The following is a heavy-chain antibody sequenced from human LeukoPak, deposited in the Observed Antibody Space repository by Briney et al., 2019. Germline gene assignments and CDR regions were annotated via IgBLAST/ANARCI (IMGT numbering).Heavy chain of an antibody. CDR3: ARAPGWQAYFDY. CDR1: EFTFSCYW. D-gene: IGHD5-24*01. V-gene: IGHV3-33*01. Sequence: GRGLRLSCAASEFTFSCYWMHSVRQAQGKGLEWVAVIWYDGSNKYYADSVKGRFTISRDNSKNTLYLQMNSLRAEDTAVYYCARAPGWQAYFDYWGQGTLVTVSS. CDR2: IWYDGSNK. J-gene: IGHJ4*02.